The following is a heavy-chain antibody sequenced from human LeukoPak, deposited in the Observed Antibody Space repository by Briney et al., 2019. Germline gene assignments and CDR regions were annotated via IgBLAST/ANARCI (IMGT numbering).Heavy chain of an antibody. D-gene: IGHD3-22*01. CDR1: GGSISSYY. CDR3: ARAGEDRSGYYHLSYWYFDL. V-gene: IGHV4-59*01. Sequence: SETLSLTCTVSGGSISSYYWSWIRQPPGKGLEWIGYIYYSGSTNYNPSLKSRVTISVDTSKNQFSLKLSSVTAADTAVYYCARAGEDRSGYYHLSYWYFDLWGRGTLVTVSS. CDR2: IYYSGST. J-gene: IGHJ2*01.